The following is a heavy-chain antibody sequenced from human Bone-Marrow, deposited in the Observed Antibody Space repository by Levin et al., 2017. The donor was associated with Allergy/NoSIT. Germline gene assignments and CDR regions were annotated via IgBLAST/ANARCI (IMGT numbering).Heavy chain of an antibody. Sequence: SCAASGFTFTNHAMHWVRQAPGKGLEWVTVIWYDGSSQNYADSVKGRFTISRDNSKNTIYLQMNGLRAEDTAVYFCARDSGRMALAGNYFDYWGQGTLVTVSS. CDR3: ARDSGRMALAGNYFDY. D-gene: IGHD6-19*01. CDR1: GFTFTNHA. J-gene: IGHJ4*02. CDR2: IWYDGSSQ. V-gene: IGHV3-33*01.